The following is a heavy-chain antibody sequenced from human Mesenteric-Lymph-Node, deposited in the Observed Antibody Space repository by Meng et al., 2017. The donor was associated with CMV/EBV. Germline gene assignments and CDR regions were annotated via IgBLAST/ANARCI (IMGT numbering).Heavy chain of an antibody. CDR3: AKDARIVVVITFPLGLDV. CDR2: IWYDGGNK. Sequence: GESLKISCAASGFIFSNYGMHWVRQAPGKGLEWVAVIWYDGGNKYYADSVKGRFTISRDNSKNTLYLQMNSLRPEDTAVYYCAKDARIVVVITFPLGLDVWGQGTTVTVSS. D-gene: IGHD3-22*01. CDR1: GFIFSNYG. V-gene: IGHV3-33*06. J-gene: IGHJ6*02.